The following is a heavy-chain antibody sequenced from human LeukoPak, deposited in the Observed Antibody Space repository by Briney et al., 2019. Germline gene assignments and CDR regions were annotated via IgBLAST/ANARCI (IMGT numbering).Heavy chain of an antibody. J-gene: IGHJ4*02. CDR2: ISSSSSYT. CDR3: ARAMTTVTTIDY. V-gene: IGHV3-11*06. D-gene: IGHD4-17*01. CDR1: GFTFSDYY. Sequence: GGSLRLSCAASGFTFSDYYMSWIRQAPGKGLEWVSYISSSSSYTNYADSVKGRFTISRGNAKNSLYLQMNSLRAEDTAVYYCARAMTTVTTIDYWGQGTLVTVSS.